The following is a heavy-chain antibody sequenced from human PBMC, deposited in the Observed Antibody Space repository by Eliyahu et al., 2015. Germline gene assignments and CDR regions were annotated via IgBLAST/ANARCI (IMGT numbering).Heavy chain of an antibody. Sequence: VWGRLGPAKGXAGAGRSRHKPXGXTSEYAAPVKGRFTISSDDSKKSLYLQMNSLKTEDTAMYYCARXWYGSYDYWGQGTLVTVSS. V-gene: IGHV3-72*01. J-gene: IGHJ4*02. CDR3: ARXWYGSYDY. CDR2: SRHKPXGXTS. D-gene: IGHD1-26*01.